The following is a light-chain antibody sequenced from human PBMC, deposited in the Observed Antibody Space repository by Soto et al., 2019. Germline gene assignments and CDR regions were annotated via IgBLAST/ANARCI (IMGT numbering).Light chain of an antibody. Sequence: DIQMTQSPSSLSASVGNRVNITCRASQSISSWLAWYQQKPGKAPKLLIYDASSLESGVPSRFSGSGSGTEFTLTISSLQPDDFATYYCQQYNSYSTTFGQGTNVDIK. CDR2: DAS. CDR1: QSISSW. V-gene: IGKV1-5*01. CDR3: QQYNSYSTT. J-gene: IGKJ1*01.